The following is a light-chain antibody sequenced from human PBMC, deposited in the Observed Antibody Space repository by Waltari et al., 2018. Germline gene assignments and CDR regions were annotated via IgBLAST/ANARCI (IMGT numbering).Light chain of an antibody. Sequence: SGSPGQSVTISCTGTSSDVGGYNYVSWYQHHPGKAPKLMIYEVSKRPSGVPDRFSGSKSGNTASLTVSGLQAEDEADYYCSSYAGSNNLGVFGTGTKVTVL. V-gene: IGLV2-8*01. J-gene: IGLJ1*01. CDR2: EVS. CDR1: SSDVGGYNY. CDR3: SSYAGSNNLGV.